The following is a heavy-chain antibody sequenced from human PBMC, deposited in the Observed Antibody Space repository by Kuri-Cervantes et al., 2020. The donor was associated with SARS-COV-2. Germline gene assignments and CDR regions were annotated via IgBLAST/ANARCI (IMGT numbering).Heavy chain of an antibody. D-gene: IGHD1-26*01. CDR2: IYYSGST. CDR3: ARAWDYYYYMDV. CDR1: GGSISSHY. V-gene: IGHV4-59*08. Sequence: ESLKISCTVSGGSISSHYWSWIRQPPGKGLEWIGYIYYSGSTNYNPSLKSRVTISVDTSKNQFSLKLSSVTAADTAVYYCARAWDYYYYMDVWGKGTTVTVSS. J-gene: IGHJ6*03.